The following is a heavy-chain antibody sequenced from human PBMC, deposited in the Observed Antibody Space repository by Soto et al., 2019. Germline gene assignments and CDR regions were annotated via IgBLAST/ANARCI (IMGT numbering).Heavy chain of an antibody. CDR2: ISPNSGVT. CDR1: GYTFTGYY. J-gene: IGHJ4*02. Sequence: QVQLVQSGAEVKKPGASVKVSCKASGYTFTGYYMHWVRQAPGQGLEWMGCISPNSGVTNYAQNFQDRVTMTRDTSISTFYMELSRLRSDDTAVYYCARGEQCPIDYWGQGTLVTVSS. D-gene: IGHD6-19*01. V-gene: IGHV1-2*02. CDR3: ARGEQCPIDY.